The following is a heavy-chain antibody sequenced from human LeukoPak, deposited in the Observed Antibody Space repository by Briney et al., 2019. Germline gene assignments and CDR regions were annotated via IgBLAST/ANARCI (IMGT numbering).Heavy chain of an antibody. CDR2: ISYDGSNK. D-gene: IGHD3-22*01. Sequence: GSLRLSCAASGFTFSSYAMHWVRQAPGKGLEWVAVISYDGSNKYYADSVKGRFTISRDNSKNTLYLQMNSLRAEDTAVYYCARDRSYDSSGYYEIDYWGQGTLVTVSS. J-gene: IGHJ4*02. V-gene: IGHV3-30-3*01. CDR1: GFTFSSYA. CDR3: ARDRSYDSSGYYEIDY.